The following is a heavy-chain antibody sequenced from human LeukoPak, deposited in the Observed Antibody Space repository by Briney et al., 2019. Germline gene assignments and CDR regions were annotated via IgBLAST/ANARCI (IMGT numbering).Heavy chain of an antibody. V-gene: IGHV1-69*13. CDR2: IIPIFGTA. CDR1: GGTFSSYA. Sequence: SVKVSCKASGGTFSSYAISWVRQAPGQGLEWMGGIIPIFGTANYAQKFQGRVTITADESTSTAYMELSSLRSEDTAVYYCARVYCGGDCYRSHYYYYYMDVWGKGTTVTVSS. J-gene: IGHJ6*03. CDR3: ARVYCGGDCYRSHYYYYYMDV. D-gene: IGHD2-21*01.